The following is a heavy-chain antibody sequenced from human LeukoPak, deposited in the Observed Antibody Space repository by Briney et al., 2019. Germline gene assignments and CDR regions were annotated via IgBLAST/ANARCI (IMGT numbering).Heavy chain of an antibody. D-gene: IGHD6-13*01. CDR3: ARGGQQLVFDY. V-gene: IGHV4-59*01. CDR1: GGSISSYY. Sequence: SETLSLTCTVSGGSISSYYWSWIRQPPGKGLEWIGYIYYSGSTNYNPSLKSRVTISVDTSKNQFSLRLSSVTAADTAVYYCARGGQQLVFDYWGQGTLVTVSS. CDR2: IYYSGST. J-gene: IGHJ4*02.